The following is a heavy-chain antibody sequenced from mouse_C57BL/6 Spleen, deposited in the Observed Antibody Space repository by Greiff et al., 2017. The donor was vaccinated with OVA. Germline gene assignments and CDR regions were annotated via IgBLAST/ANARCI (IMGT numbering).Heavy chain of an antibody. Sequence: VQLQQSGPELVKPGASVKLSCKASGYTFTSYDINWVKQRPGQGLEWIGWIYPRDGSTKYNEKFKGKATLTVDTSSSTAYMELHSLTSEDSAVYFCAKPSYYYGSSPYAMDYWGQGTSVTVSS. V-gene: IGHV1-85*01. CDR1: GYTFTSYD. D-gene: IGHD1-1*01. CDR2: IYPRDGST. CDR3: AKPSYYYGSSPYAMDY. J-gene: IGHJ4*01.